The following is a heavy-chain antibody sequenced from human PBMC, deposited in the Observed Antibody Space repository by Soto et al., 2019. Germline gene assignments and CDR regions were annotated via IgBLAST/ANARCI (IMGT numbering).Heavy chain of an antibody. J-gene: IGHJ4*02. CDR1: GDTFNFYT. Sequence: QVHLVQSGAELKKPGSSVRVSCKASGDTFNFYTITWVRQAPGLGLEWMGRTNPILSMSNSALKFQGRLTISAHKSTRTAYMDLSILRSADTAVYYCGLSFGSSSQAFDYWGQGALVTVSS. CDR2: TNPILSMS. D-gene: IGHD2-2*01. V-gene: IGHV1-69*02. CDR3: GLSFGSSSQAFDY.